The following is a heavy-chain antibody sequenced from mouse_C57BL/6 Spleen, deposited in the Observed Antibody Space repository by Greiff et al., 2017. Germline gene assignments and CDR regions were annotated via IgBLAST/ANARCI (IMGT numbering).Heavy chain of an antibody. D-gene: IGHD1-1*01. Sequence: VQLQQSGPELVKPGASVKISCKASGYAFSSSWMNWVKQRPGKGLEWIGRIYPGDGDTNYNGKFKGKATLTADKSSSTAYMQLSSLTSEDSAVYFCARSRAITTVVAKGYAMDYWGQGTSVTVSS. CDR3: ARSRAITTVVAKGYAMDY. CDR2: IYPGDGDT. V-gene: IGHV1-82*01. CDR1: GYAFSSSW. J-gene: IGHJ4*01.